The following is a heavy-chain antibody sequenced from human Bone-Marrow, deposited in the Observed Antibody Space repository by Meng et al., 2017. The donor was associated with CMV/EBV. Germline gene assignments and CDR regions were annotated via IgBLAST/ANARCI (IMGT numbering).Heavy chain of an antibody. CDR3: ARDCSSTSCYVAFAI. CDR2: IFYTGRT. V-gene: IGHV4-59*02. CDR1: GGSVTNYY. Sequence: SETLSLTCTVSGGSVTNYYWSWVRQPPGKGLEWIGYIFYTGRTTYNPSLQSRVTISVDTFRNQFYLELSSVTAADTAMYYCARDCSSTSCYVAFAIWGQGTRV. D-gene: IGHD2-2*01. J-gene: IGHJ3*02.